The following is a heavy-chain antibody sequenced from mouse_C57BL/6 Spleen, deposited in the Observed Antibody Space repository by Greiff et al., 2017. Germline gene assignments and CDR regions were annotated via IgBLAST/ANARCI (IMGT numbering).Heavy chain of an antibody. CDR3: VRQGYYGSSVYYYAMDY. J-gene: IGHJ4*01. CDR1: GFSFNTYA. CDR2: IRSKSNNYAT. V-gene: IGHV10-1*01. D-gene: IGHD1-1*01. Sequence: EVKLMESGGGLVQPKGSLKLSCAASGFSFNTYAMNWVRQAPGKGLEWVARIRSKSNNYATYYADSVKDRFTISRDDSESMLYLQMNNLKTEDTAMYYCVRQGYYGSSVYYYAMDYWGQGTSVTVSS.